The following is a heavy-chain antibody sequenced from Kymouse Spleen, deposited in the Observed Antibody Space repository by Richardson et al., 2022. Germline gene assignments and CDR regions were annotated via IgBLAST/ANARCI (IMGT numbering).Heavy chain of an antibody. CDR3: ARQLRFLEWLDY. V-gene: IGHV4-39*01. Sequence: QLQLQESGPGLVKPSETLSLTCTVSGGSISSSSYYWGWIRQPPGKGLEWIGSIYYSGSTYYNPSLKSRVTISVDTSKNQFSLKLSSVTAADTAVYYCARQLRFLEWLDYWGQGTLVTVSS. D-gene: IGHD3-3*01. CDR1: GGSISSSSYY. J-gene: IGHJ4*02. CDR2: IYYSGST.